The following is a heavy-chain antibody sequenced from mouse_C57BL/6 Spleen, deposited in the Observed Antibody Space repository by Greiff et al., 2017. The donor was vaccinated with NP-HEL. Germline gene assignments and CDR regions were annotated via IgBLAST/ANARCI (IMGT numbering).Heavy chain of an antibody. D-gene: IGHD4-1*01. V-gene: IGHV5-6*01. J-gene: IGHJ2*01. CDR1: GFTFSSYG. Sequence: EVQVVESGGDLVKPGGSLKLSCAASGFTFSSYGMSWVRQTPDKRLEWVATISSGGSYTYYPDSVKGRFTISRDNAKNTLYLQMSSLKSEDTAMYYCASDWDAGYWGQGTTLTVSS. CDR2: ISSGGSYT. CDR3: ASDWDAGY.